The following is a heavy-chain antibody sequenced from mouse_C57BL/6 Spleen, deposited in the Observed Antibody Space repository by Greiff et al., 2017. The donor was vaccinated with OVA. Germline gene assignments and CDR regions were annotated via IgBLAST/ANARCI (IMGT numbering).Heavy chain of an antibody. V-gene: IGHV1-55*01. Sequence: QVQLKQPGAELVKPGASVKMSCKASGYTFTSYWITWVKQRPGQGLEWIGDIYPGSGSTNYNEKFKSKATLTVDTSSSTAYMQLSSLTSEDSAVYYCARETAYYAMDYWGQGTSVTVSS. CDR2: IYPGSGST. D-gene: IGHD1-2*01. J-gene: IGHJ4*01. CDR3: ARETAYYAMDY. CDR1: GYTFTSYW.